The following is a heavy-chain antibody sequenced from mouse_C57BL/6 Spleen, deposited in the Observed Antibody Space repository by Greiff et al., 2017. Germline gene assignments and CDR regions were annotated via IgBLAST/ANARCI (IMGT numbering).Heavy chain of an antibody. CDR3: ARRHPYYYAMDY. D-gene: IGHD6-1*01. CDR2: IDPSDSET. J-gene: IGHJ4*01. CDR1: GYTFTSYW. Sequence: QVQLQQPGAELVRPGSSVKLSCKASGYTFTSYWMHWVKQRPIQGLEWIGNIDPSDSETHYNQKFKDKATLTVDKSSSTAYMQLSSLTSEDSAVYYCARRHPYYYAMDYWGQGTSVTVSS. V-gene: IGHV1-52*01.